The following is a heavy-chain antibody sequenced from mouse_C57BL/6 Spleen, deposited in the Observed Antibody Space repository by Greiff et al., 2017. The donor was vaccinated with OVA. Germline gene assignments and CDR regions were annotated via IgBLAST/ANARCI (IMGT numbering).Heavy chain of an antibody. V-gene: IGHV1-61*01. CDR2: IYPSDSET. D-gene: IGHD1-1*01. Sequence: VQLQQPGAELVRPGSSVKLSCKASGYTFTSYWMDWVKQRPGQGLEWIGNIYPSDSETHYTQKFKDKATLTVDKSSSTAYMQLSSLTSEDSAVYYCAKKDGYYYGSSSYWYFDVWGTGTTVTVSS. CDR3: AKKDGYYYGSSSYWYFDV. CDR1: GYTFTSYW. J-gene: IGHJ1*03.